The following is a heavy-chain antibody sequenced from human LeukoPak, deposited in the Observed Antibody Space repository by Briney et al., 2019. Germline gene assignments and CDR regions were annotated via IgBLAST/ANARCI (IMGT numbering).Heavy chain of an antibody. CDR2: IKQDRSEK. D-gene: IGHD3-3*01. CDR1: GFTFTNYW. J-gene: IGHJ4*02. V-gene: IGHV3-7*01. Sequence: PGGSLRLSCAASGFTFTNYWMSWVRQAPGKGLELVANIKQDRSEKYYVDSVKGRFTISRDNGKNSLYLQMNSLRAEDTAVYYCARLREIPVFGVVTKSTSYFDYWGQGTLVTVSS. CDR3: ARLREIPVFGVVTKSTSYFDY.